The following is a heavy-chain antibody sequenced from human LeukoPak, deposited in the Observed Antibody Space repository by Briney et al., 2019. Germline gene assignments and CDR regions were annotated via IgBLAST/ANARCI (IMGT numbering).Heavy chain of an antibody. CDR2: IYYSGST. V-gene: IGHV4-39*01. Sequence: KPSETLSLTCTVSGGSISSSSYYWGWIRQPPGKGLEWIGSIYYSGSTYYNPSLKSRVTISVDTSKNQFSLKLSSVTAADTAVYYCARPRCSGGSCYSVWGQGTLVTVSS. CDR1: GGSISSSSYY. J-gene: IGHJ4*02. D-gene: IGHD2-15*01. CDR3: ARPRCSGGSCYSV.